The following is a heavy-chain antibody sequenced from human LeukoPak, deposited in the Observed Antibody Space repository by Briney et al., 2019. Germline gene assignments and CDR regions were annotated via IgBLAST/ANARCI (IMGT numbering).Heavy chain of an antibody. J-gene: IGHJ6*02. CDR1: GFTFSSYW. D-gene: IGHD4-17*01. CDR3: ANSPSYGDYYYYGMDV. V-gene: IGHV3-30*18. CDR2: ISYDGSNK. Sequence: GGSLRLSCAASGFTFSSYWMSWVRQAPGKGLEWVAVISYDGSNKYYADSVKGRFTISRDNSKNTLYLQMNSLRAEDTAVYYCANSPSYGDYYYYGMDVWGQGTTVTVSS.